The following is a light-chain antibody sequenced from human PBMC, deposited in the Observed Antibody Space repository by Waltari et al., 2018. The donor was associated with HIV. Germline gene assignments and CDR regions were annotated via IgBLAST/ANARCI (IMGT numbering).Light chain of an antibody. CDR1: RSTVGHYTY. Sequence: QSALPQPPSSSGSPGPSVPISCTAPRSTVGHYTYVSWYQQHPGKAPKRMIYEVNKRPSGVPDRFSGSKSGNTASLTVSGLQAEDEAEYYCSSYAATNTLVFGGGTKVTVL. V-gene: IGLV2-8*01. CDR2: EVN. J-gene: IGLJ3*02. CDR3: SSYAATNTLV.